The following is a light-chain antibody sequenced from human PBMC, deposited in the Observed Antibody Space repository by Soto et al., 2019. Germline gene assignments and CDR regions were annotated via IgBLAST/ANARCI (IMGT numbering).Light chain of an antibody. CDR2: EVS. V-gene: IGLV2-14*03. Sequence: QSVLTQPASVSGSPGQSITISCTGTSSDVGAYDYVSWYQQHPDKAPQLMIYEVSNRPSGVSNRFSGSKSVNTATLTISGLQADDEADYYCSSYTSSSTRVFGTGTKLTVL. J-gene: IGLJ1*01. CDR3: SSYTSSSTRV. CDR1: SSDVGAYDY.